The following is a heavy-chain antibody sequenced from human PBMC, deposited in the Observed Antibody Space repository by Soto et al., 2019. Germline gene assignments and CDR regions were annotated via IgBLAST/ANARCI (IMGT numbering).Heavy chain of an antibody. Sequence: QVQLVQSGAEVKKPGASVKVSCKASGYTFTSYDINWVRQATGQGLEWMGWMNPNNGNTSYAQKFQGRVTMTRNTSISTAYMELSSLRSEDTAVYYCARQYYDFWSGYNYGMDVWGQGTTVTVSS. D-gene: IGHD3-3*01. CDR1: GYTFTSYD. CDR3: ARQYYDFWSGYNYGMDV. V-gene: IGHV1-8*01. CDR2: MNPNNGNT. J-gene: IGHJ6*02.